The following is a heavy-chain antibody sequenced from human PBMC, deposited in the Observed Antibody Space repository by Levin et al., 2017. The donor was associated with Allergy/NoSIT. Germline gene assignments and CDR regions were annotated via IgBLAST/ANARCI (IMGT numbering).Heavy chain of an antibody. J-gene: IGHJ6*02. CDR3: AKNGLYFQAMDV. CDR1: GFPFSSHA. D-gene: IGHD2/OR15-2a*01. V-gene: IGHV3-23*01. CDR2: ISGSGGST. Sequence: GGSLRLSCAASGFPFSSHAMSWVRQAPGKGLEWVSVISGSGGSTYYAVSVKGRFTISRDNSKNTLFLQMNSLRAEDTALYYCAKNGLYFQAMDVWGQGTTVTVSS.